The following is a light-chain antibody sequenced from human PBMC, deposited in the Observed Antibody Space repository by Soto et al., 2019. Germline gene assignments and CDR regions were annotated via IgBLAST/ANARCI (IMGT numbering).Light chain of an antibody. J-gene: IGKJ5*01. V-gene: IGKV3-15*01. CDR3: QQYVTSAIT. CDR2: GAS. Sequence: EIEMTQSPATLSLAPGERVTLSCRASESVSTNLAWYQQKAGQAPRLLIYGASTRATGIPARFSGSGSGTDFTLTISRLEPEDFALYYCQQYVTSAITFGQGTRLEIK. CDR1: ESVSTN.